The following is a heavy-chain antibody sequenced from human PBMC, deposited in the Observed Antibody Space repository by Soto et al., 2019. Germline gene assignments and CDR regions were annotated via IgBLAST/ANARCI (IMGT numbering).Heavy chain of an antibody. CDR1: GFTVSSNY. CDR2: IYSGGST. Sequence: EVQLVESGGGLVQPGGSLRLSCAASGFTVSSNYMSWVRQAPGKGLEWVSVIYSGGSTYYADSVKGRFTISRDNSKNTLYLQMNSLRAEDTAVYCCARVKSTGAFDIWGQGTMVTVSS. J-gene: IGHJ3*02. V-gene: IGHV3-66*01. CDR3: ARVKSTGAFDI.